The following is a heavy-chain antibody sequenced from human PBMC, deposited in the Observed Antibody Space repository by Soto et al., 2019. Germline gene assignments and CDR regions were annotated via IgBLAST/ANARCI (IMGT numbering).Heavy chain of an antibody. D-gene: IGHD1-26*01. CDR1: GYTFTGHY. V-gene: IGHV1-2*02. CDR2: IGPERGDT. Sequence: GASVKVSCKASGYTFTGHYIHWVRQAPEQGPEWVGEIGPERGDTRFAQKFQGRVTMTRDTSINTVYMEIKNLSPDDTAVYYCGRGRSGPIAVFYWRQGTPVTVSS. CDR3: GRGRSGPIAVFY. J-gene: IGHJ4*02.